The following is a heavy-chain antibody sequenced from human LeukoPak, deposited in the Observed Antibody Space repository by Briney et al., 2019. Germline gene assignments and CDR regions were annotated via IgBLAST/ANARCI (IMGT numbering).Heavy chain of an antibody. CDR3: ARDVPAAIDAFDI. CDR2: ISSSSSYI. V-gene: IGHV3-21*01. CDR1: GFTFSSYS. Sequence: GGSLRLSCAASGFTFSSYSMNWVRQAPGKGLEWVSSISSSSSYIYYADSVKGRFTISRDNAKNSLYLQMNSLRAEDTAVYYCARDVPAAIDAFDIWGQGTMVTVSS. D-gene: IGHD2-2*01. J-gene: IGHJ3*02.